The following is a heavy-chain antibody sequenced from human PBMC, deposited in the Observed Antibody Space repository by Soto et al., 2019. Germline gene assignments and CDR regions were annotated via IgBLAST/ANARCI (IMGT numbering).Heavy chain of an antibody. CDR3: AADSITFGGVQVAGMDV. D-gene: IGHD3-16*01. Sequence: VKVSFKGSRFTFPRSVVQRVRQARGQRGEWIGWSVVCCGNTNYARKFQERVTINSDRSTRPAYIALSSLRAERRPGYYCAADSITFGGVQVAGMDVWGQGTTVTVSS. V-gene: IGHV1-58*01. CDR1: RFTFPRSV. J-gene: IGHJ6*02. CDR2: SVVCCGNT.